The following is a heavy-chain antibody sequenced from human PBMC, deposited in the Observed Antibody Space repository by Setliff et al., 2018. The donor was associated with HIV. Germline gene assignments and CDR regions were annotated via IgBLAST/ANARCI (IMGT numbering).Heavy chain of an antibody. CDR3: ARDLGGPRNFDN. CDR2: IYYNGST. D-gene: IGHD2-15*01. CDR1: GGSITSVYYH. J-gene: IGHJ4*02. Sequence: PSETLSLTCTVSGGSITSVYYHWSWIRQPPGKGLEWIGYIYYNGSTYYNPSLKSRLTISLDTSKNQFSLKLGSVTAADTAVYYCARDLGGPRNFDNWGQGTLVTVSS. V-gene: IGHV4-30-4*08.